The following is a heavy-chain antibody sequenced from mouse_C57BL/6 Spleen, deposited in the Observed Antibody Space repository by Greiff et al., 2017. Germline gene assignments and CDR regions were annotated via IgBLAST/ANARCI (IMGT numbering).Heavy chain of an antibody. J-gene: IGHJ2*01. Sequence: EVMLVESGGGLVKPGGSLKLSCAASGFTFSSYTMSWVRQTPEKRLEWVATISGGGGNTYYPDSVKGRFTISRDNAKNTLYLQMSSLRSEDTALYYCASYDYDYFDYWGQGTTLTVSS. V-gene: IGHV5-9*01. CDR1: GFTFSSYT. CDR3: ASYDYDYFDY. D-gene: IGHD2-4*01. CDR2: ISGGGGNT.